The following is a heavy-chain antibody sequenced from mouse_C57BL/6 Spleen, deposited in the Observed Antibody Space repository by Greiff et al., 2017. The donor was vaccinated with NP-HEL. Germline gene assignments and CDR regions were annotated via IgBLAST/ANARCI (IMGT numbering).Heavy chain of an antibody. CDR3: AIYYGNYGDAMDY. D-gene: IGHD2-1*01. CDR2: INPNNGGT. V-gene: IGHV1-26*01. Sequence: EVQLQQSGPELVKPGASVKISCKASGYTFTDYYMNWVKQSHGKSLEWIGDINPNNGGTSYNQKFKGKATLTVDKSSSTAYMELRSLTSEDSAVYYCAIYYGNYGDAMDYWGQGTSVTVSA. CDR1: GYTFTDYY. J-gene: IGHJ4*01.